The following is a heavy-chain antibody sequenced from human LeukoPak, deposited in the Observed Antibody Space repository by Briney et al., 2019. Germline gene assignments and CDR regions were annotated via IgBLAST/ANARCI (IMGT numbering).Heavy chain of an antibody. CDR1: GFTFDDYA. CDR3: AKDIGYSGYDSAFDI. CDR2: ISWNSGSI. J-gene: IGHJ3*02. Sequence: GRSLRLSCAASGFTFDDYAMHWVRQAPGKGLEWVSGISWNSGSIGYADSVKGRFTISRDNAKNSLYLQMNSPRAEDTALYYCAKDIGYSGYDSAFDIWGQGTMVTVSS. V-gene: IGHV3-9*01. D-gene: IGHD5-12*01.